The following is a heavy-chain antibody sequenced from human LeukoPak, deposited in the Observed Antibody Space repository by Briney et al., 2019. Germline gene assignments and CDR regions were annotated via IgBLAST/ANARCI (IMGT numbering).Heavy chain of an antibody. Sequence: GESLKISCEGSGYIFTSYWISWVRQLPGKGLEWMGRIDPSDSYTNYSPSFQGHVTISADKSISTAYLQWSSLKASDTAMYYCARRHYYGSGSYPYWGQGTLVTVSS. CDR1: GYIFTSYW. CDR3: ARRHYYGSGSYPY. D-gene: IGHD3-10*01. V-gene: IGHV5-10-1*01. J-gene: IGHJ4*02. CDR2: IDPSDSYT.